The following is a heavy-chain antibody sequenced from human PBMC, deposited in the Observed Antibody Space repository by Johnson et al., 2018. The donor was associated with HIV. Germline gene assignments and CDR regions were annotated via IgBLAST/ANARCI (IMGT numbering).Heavy chain of an antibody. D-gene: IGHD5-12*01. J-gene: IGHJ3*02. CDR1: GFTFSSYG. CDR3: ARELATMCAFDI. Sequence: VQLVESGGGVVQPGRSLRLSCAASGFTFSSYGMHWVRQAPGKGLEWVAVISYDGSNKYYADSVKGRFTISRDNSKNTLYLQMNSLRAEDTAVYYCARELATMCAFDIWGQGTMVTVSS. V-gene: IGHV3-30*03. CDR2: ISYDGSNK.